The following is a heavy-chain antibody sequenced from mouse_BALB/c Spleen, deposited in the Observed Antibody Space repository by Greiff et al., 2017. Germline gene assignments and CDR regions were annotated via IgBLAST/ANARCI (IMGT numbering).Heavy chain of an antibody. J-gene: IGHJ4*01. Sequence: EVKLMESGGGLVKPGGSLKLSCAASGFTFSSYTMSWVRQTPEKRLEWVATISSGGGNTYYPDSVKGRFTISRDNAKNNLYLQMSSLRSEDTALYYCARYGRDGAMDYWGQGTSVTVSA. CDR1: GFTFSSYT. CDR2: ISSGGGNT. V-gene: IGHV5-9*03. CDR3: ARYGRDGAMDY.